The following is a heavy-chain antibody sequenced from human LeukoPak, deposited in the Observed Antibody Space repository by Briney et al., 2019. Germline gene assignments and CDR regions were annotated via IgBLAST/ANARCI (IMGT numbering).Heavy chain of an antibody. CDR3: ARDGTVVTEYYFDY. Sequence: GRSLRLSCAASGFTFSSYAMHWVRQAPGKGLEWVAVKSYDGSNKYYADSVKVRFTISRDNSKNTLYLQMNSLRAEDTAVYYCARDGTVVTEYYFDYWGQGTLVTVSS. J-gene: IGHJ4*02. D-gene: IGHD4-23*01. V-gene: IGHV3-30-3*01. CDR1: GFTFSSYA. CDR2: KSYDGSNK.